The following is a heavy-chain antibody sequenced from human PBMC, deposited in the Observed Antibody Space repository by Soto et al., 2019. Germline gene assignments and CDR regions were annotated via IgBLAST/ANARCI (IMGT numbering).Heavy chain of an antibody. Sequence: GESLKISCKGSGYSFTSYWISWVSQMPGKGLEWMGRIDPSDSYTNYSPSFQGHVTISADKSISTAYLQWSSLKASDTAMYYCARQDFGVVKDYYGMDVWGQGTTVTVSS. CDR3: ARQDFGVVKDYYGMDV. V-gene: IGHV5-10-1*01. CDR1: GYSFTSYW. CDR2: IDPSDSYT. D-gene: IGHD3-3*01. J-gene: IGHJ6*02.